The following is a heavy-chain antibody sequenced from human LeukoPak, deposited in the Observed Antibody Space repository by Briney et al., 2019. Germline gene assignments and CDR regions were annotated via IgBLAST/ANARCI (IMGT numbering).Heavy chain of an antibody. J-gene: IGHJ3*02. D-gene: IGHD2-15*01. CDR2: INSDGSST. Sequence: GGSLRLSCAASGITFSIYWMHWVRQAPGKGLVWVSRINSDGSSTNYADSVKGRFTISRDNAKNTLYLQMNSLRAEDTAVYYCARGAGRYCRGGNCHSDHFDIWGQGTMVTVSS. CDR1: GITFSIYW. V-gene: IGHV3-74*01. CDR3: ARGAGRYCRGGNCHSDHFDI.